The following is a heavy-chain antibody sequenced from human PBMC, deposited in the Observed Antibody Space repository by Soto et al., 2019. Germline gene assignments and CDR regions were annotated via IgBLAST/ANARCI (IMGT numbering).Heavy chain of an antibody. CDR2: ISGSGDRT. J-gene: IGHJ3*02. D-gene: IGHD2-21*01. Sequence: EVQLLESGGGLVQPGGSLRLSCAASGFTFNNYVMSWVRQAPGKGLEWLSGISGSGDRTHYADSVKGHVTISRDNSKNTLYLQMNSLKAEDTDIYYCAKVIVVVSYDAVHIWGQGTMVTGSS. CDR3: AKVIVVVSYDAVHI. CDR1: GFTFNNYV. V-gene: IGHV3-23*01.